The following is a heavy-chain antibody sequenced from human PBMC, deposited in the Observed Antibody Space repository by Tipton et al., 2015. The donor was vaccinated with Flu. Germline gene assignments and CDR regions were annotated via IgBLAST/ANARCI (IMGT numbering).Heavy chain of an antibody. V-gene: IGHV3-7*01. D-gene: IGHD3-10*01. CDR3: VRKGFGDY. J-gene: IGHJ4*02. CDR2: IKQDESER. Sequence: VQSGGSLRLSCAASGFTFSDYWMAWVRQAPGKGLEWVANIKQDESERYYVDSVKGRFTISRDNAKNSLFLQMNSLRAEDTAVYYCVRKGFGDYWGQGILVTVSS. CDR1: GFTFSDYW.